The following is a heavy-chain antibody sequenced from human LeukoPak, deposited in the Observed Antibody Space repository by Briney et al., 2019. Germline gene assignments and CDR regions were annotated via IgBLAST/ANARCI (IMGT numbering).Heavy chain of an antibody. Sequence: ASVKVSCKASGYAFTSYGISWVRQAPGQGLEWMGWISAYNGNTNYAQKLQGRVTMTRDTSISTAYMELSSLRSDDTAVYYCARDSPTYYDFWSGYAIPYYMDVWGKGTTVTVSS. CDR3: ARDSPTYYDFWSGYAIPYYMDV. CDR1: GYAFTSYG. J-gene: IGHJ6*03. CDR2: ISAYNGNT. V-gene: IGHV1-18*01. D-gene: IGHD3-3*01.